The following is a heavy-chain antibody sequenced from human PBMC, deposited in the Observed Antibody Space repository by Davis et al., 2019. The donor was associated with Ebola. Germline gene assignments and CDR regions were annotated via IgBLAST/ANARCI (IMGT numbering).Heavy chain of an antibody. J-gene: IGHJ6*02. CDR2: TSADNGNT. CDR3: AGIYGDYYYYYGMDV. D-gene: IGHD4-17*01. V-gene: IGHV1-18*01. Sequence: ASVKVSCKASGYTFSNYGISWVRQAPGQGLEWVGWTSADNGNTHSAQKFQGRVTMTTDTSISTAYMELSSLRSEDTAVYYCAGIYGDYYYYYGMDVWGQGTTVTVSS. CDR1: GYTFSNYG.